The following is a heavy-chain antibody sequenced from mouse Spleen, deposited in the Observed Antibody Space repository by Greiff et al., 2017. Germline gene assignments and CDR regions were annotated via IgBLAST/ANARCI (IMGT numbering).Heavy chain of an antibody. CDR2: IWGVGST. D-gene: IGHD1-1*01. V-gene: IGHV2-6*01. Sequence: VKLQESGPGLVAPSQSLSITCTVSGFSLTSYGVDWVRQSPGKGLEWLGVIWGVGSTNYNSALKSRLSISKDNSKSQVFLKMNSLQTDDTAMYYCASSRIYYGSSRYYAMDYWGQGTSVTVSS. J-gene: IGHJ4*01. CDR3: ASSRIYYGSSRYYAMDY. CDR1: GFSLTSYG.